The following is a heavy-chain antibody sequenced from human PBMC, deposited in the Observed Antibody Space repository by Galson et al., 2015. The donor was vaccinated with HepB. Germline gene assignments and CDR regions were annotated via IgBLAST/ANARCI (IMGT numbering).Heavy chain of an antibody. J-gene: IGHJ4*02. CDR1: GYIFTSYY. CDR3: ARAQRQIVGAIDY. D-gene: IGHD1-26*01. CDR2: INSNGGST. Sequence: SVKVSCKASGYIFTSYYIHWVRQAPGQGLEWMGIINSNGGSTNYAQKFQGRVTMTRDTFTSTVYMELSSLRFDDTAVYYCARAQRQIVGAIDYWGQGTLVTVSS. V-gene: IGHV1-46*01.